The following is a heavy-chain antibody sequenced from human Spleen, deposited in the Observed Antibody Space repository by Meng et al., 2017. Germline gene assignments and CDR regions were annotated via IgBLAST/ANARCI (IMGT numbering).Heavy chain of an antibody. D-gene: IGHD3/OR15-3a*01. CDR3: ATWGPRQGTWDPFWTGPSDY. Sequence: QVPLVKSGSAVKKPGSSVKYSREATAGIFSRLAINWVRQAPGQGLEWMGGIIPIFDTRIYAQKFQGRVSITADETTTTAYLELSSLRSEDTALYYCATWGPRQGTWDPFWTGPSDYWGQGPLVTVSS. CDR1: AGIFSRLA. V-gene: IGHV1-69*01. J-gene: IGHJ4*02. CDR2: IIPIFDTR.